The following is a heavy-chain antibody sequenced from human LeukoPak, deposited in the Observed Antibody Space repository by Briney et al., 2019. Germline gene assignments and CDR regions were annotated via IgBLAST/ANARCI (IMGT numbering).Heavy chain of an antibody. CDR3: ARDGYSGSDAL. CDR2: IYYSGRT. Sequence: SETLSLTCTVSGDSISSSTYYWGWIRQPPGKGLEWIGSIYYSGRTYYNPSLKSRVTISVDTSQNQFSLKLSSVTAADTAVYYCARDGYSGSDALWGQGTLVTVSS. J-gene: IGHJ4*02. D-gene: IGHD5-12*01. CDR1: GDSISSSTYY. V-gene: IGHV4-39*07.